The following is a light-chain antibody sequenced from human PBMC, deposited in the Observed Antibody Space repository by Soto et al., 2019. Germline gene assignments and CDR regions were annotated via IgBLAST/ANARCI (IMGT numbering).Light chain of an antibody. Sequence: QSVLTQPPSASGTPGQRVTISCSGSGCNIGSNTVDWYQQLPGTAPKLLIYSNNQRPSGVPDRFSGSKSGTSVSLAISGLQSEDEADDYCAAWDDSLNGRLFGTGTKLTVL. V-gene: IGLV1-44*01. CDR1: GCNIGSNT. CDR2: SNN. CDR3: AAWDDSLNGRL. J-gene: IGLJ1*01.